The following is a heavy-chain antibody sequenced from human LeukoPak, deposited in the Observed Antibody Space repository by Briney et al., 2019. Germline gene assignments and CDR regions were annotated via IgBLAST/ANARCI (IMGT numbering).Heavy chain of an antibody. CDR1: GFTVSSNY. CDR3: ARGYYDSSGYYYVDLPTYYFDY. J-gene: IGHJ4*02. V-gene: IGHV3-53*01. D-gene: IGHD3-22*01. CDR2: IYSGGST. Sequence: PGGSLRLSCAASGFTVSSNYMSWVRQAPGKGLEGVSDIYSGGSTYYADSVKGRFTISRDNSKNTLYLQMNSLRAEDTAVYYCARGYYDSSGYYYVDLPTYYFDYWGQGTLVTVSS.